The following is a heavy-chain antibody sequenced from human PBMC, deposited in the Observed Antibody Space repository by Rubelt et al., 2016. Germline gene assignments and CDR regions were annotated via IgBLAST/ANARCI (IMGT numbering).Heavy chain of an antibody. CDR3: ARRSSSSGIDY. CDR1: GGSISSSSYY. J-gene: IGHJ4*02. CDR2: IYFSGST. D-gene: IGHD6-6*01. Sequence: QLQLQESGPGLVKPSETLSLTCTVSGGSISSSSYYWGWIRQPPGKGLECIGYIYFSGSTNYNPSLESRVPISVDTSKNQFSLKLSSVTAADTAVYYCARRSSSSGIDYWGRGILVTVSS. V-gene: IGHV4-61*05.